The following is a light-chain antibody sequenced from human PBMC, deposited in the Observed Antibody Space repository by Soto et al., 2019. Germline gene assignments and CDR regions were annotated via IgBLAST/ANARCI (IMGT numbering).Light chain of an antibody. CDR3: SSYTSSSTPV. CDR2: EVN. V-gene: IGLV2-14*01. Sequence: QSALTQPASLSGSPGQSITISCTGTSSDIGAYDYVSWFQQHPGKAPKLMISEVNNRPSGVSNRFSGSKSGNTAYLTISGLQVEDEAEYYCSSYTSSSTPVFGTGTKVTVL. CDR1: SSDIGAYDY. J-gene: IGLJ1*01.